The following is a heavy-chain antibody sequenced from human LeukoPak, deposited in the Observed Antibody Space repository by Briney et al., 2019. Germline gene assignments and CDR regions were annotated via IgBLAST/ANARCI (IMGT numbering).Heavy chain of an antibody. V-gene: IGHV3-30-3*01. CDR3: AREYLLWFGELLYPNYYYGMDV. CDR1: GFTFSSYA. CDR2: ISYDGSNK. Sequence: GSLRLSCAASGFTFSSYAMHWVRQAPGKGLEWVAVISYDGSNKYYADSVKGRFTISRDNSKNTLYLQMNSLRAEDTAVYYCAREYLLWFGELLYPNYYYGMDVWGQGTTVTVSS. J-gene: IGHJ6*02. D-gene: IGHD3-10*01.